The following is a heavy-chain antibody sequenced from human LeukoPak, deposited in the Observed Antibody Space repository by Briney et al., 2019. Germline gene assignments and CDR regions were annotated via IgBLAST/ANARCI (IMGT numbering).Heavy chain of an antibody. CDR2: ISYDGSNK. V-gene: IGHV3-30-3*02. J-gene: IGHJ4*02. D-gene: IGHD6-6*01. CDR1: GFTFSSYA. CDR3: AKKMGRYSSSSWDYFDY. Sequence: GRSLRLSCAASGFTFSSYAMHWVRQAPGKGLEWVAVISYDGSNKYYADSVKGRFTISRDNSKNTLYLQMNSLRAEDTAVYYCAKKMGRYSSSSWDYFDYWGQGTLVTVSS.